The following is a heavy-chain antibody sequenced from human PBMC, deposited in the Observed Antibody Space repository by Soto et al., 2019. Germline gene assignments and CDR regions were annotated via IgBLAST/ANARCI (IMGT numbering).Heavy chain of an antibody. V-gene: IGHV1-3*01. CDR2: INAGNGNT. J-gene: IGHJ3*02. D-gene: IGHD3-22*01. CDR1: GYTFTSYA. Sequence: ASVKVSCKASGYTFTSYAMHWVRQAPGQRLEWMGWINAGNGNTKYSQKFQGRVTITRDTSASTAYMELSSLRSEDTAVYYCASSRGGPYYYDSSGYSKFGPSAFDIWGQGTMVTVSS. CDR3: ASSRGGPYYYDSSGYSKFGPSAFDI.